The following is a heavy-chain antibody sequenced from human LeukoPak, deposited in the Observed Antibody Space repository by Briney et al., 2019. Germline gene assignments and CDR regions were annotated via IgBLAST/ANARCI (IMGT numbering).Heavy chain of an antibody. D-gene: IGHD6-13*01. Sequence: GGSLRLSCATSGFTFSSYEMNWVRQAPGKGLEWVSYISSSGSTIYYADSVKGRFTISRDNAKNSLYLQMNSLRAEDTAVYYCARDLLVAGTWADWGQGTLVTVSS. CDR2: ISSSGSTI. J-gene: IGHJ4*02. CDR1: GFTFSSYE. V-gene: IGHV3-48*03. CDR3: ARDLLVAGTWAD.